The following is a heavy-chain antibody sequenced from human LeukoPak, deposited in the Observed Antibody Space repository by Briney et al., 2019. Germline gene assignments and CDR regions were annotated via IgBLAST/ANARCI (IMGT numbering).Heavy chain of an antibody. CDR1: GGSFSGYD. D-gene: IGHD5-12*01. CDR2: INNGGST. CDR3: ARGWVQRGYSGYVARRGYYFDY. V-gene: IGHV4-34*01. Sequence: SETLSLTCAVYGGSFSGYDWSWIRQPPGKGLEWLGEINNGGSTNYNPSLKSRVTISVDTSKNQFCLKLSSVTAADTAVYYCARGWVQRGYSGYVARRGYYFDYWGQGTLVTVSS. J-gene: IGHJ4*02.